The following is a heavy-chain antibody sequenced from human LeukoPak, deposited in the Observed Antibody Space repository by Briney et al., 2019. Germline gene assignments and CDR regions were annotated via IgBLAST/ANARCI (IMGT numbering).Heavy chain of an antibody. CDR1: GFTFSNYG. CDR3: TKAVAVAGLFDS. CDR2: IRYDGINK. V-gene: IGHV3-30*02. Sequence: GGSLRLSCAASGFTFSNYGIHWVRQAPGKGLDRVAFIRYDGINKYYADSVKDRFTIFRDNSKNTLYLQMNSLRAEDTVVYYCTKAVAVAGLFDSWGQGTLVTVSS. D-gene: IGHD6-19*01. J-gene: IGHJ4*02.